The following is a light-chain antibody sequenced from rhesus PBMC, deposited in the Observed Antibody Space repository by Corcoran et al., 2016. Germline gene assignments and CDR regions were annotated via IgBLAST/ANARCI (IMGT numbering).Light chain of an antibody. V-gene: IGKV1-22*01. Sequence: DIQMTQSPSSLSASVGDTVTITCRASQSISSWLDWYQQKPGKAPKLLIYKASSLESGVPSRFSGSGSGTDFTLTISILQPEDFATYYCLQYSSSPWTFGQGTKVEIK. CDR1: QSISSW. CDR3: LQYSSSPWT. J-gene: IGKJ1*01. CDR2: KAS.